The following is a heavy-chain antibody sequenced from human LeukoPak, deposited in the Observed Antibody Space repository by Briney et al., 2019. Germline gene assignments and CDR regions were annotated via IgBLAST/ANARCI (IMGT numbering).Heavy chain of an antibody. CDR3: ARDGGDCSGDSCYVDY. CDR1: GFTFSSYW. J-gene: IGHJ4*02. V-gene: IGHV3-74*01. CDR2: IKSDGSST. Sequence: GGSLRLSCAASGFTFSSYWMHWVRQAPGKGLVWVSRIKSDGSSTSYADSVKGRLTISRDNAKNTLYLQMNSLRAEDTALYYCARDGGDCSGDSCYVDYWGQGTLVTVSS. D-gene: IGHD2-15*01.